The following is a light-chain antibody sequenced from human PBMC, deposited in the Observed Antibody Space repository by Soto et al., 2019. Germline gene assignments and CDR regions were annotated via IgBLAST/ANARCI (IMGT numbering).Light chain of an antibody. CDR1: QNVSSY. CDR3: QQRSNWPPGVT. J-gene: IGKJ4*01. V-gene: IGKV3-11*01. Sequence: EIVLTQSPATLSLSPGERATLSCRARQNVSSYLAWYQQKPGQAPRLLIYDASNRATGIPARFSGSGSGTDFTLTISSLVPEDFAVYYCQQRSNWPPGVTFGGGTKVEIK. CDR2: DAS.